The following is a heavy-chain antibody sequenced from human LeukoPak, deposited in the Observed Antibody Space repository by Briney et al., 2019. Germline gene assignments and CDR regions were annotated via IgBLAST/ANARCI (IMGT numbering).Heavy chain of an antibody. J-gene: IGHJ4*02. D-gene: IGHD5-24*01. V-gene: IGHV3-74*01. CDR2: ITNDGSST. CDR3: ARGAGYNYPYYFDY. CDR1: GLTFSSHW. Sequence: GGSLRLSCAASGLTFSSHWMLWVGQAPGKGLVWVSRITNDGSSTTYAASVKGRFTISSDNSKNTLYLQMNSLRAEDTAVYYCARGAGYNYPYYFDYWGQGTLVTVSS.